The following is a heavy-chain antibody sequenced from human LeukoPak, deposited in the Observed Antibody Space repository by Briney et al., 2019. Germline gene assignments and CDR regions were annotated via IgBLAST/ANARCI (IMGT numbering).Heavy chain of an antibody. Sequence: GASVKVCCKASGYTFTSRGITWVRPAPGQGLGWMGWTSLYDGKTNYAQNVQGRVTMTTDTSTSTAYMELRTLRSDYTVVYYCASAPRGTIIPYELPAGPWGQGTLVTVSS. CDR2: TSLYDGKT. V-gene: IGHV1-18*01. CDR3: ASAPRGTIIPYELPAGP. J-gene: IGHJ5*02. D-gene: IGHD2-21*01. CDR1: GYTFTSRG.